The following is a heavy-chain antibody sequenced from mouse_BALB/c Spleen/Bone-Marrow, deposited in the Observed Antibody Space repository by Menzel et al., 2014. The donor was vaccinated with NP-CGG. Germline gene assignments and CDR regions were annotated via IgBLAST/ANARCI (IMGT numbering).Heavy chain of an antibody. J-gene: IGHJ1*01. D-gene: IGHD2-14*01. CDR2: ISSGSSTI. Sequence: DVMLVESGGGLVQPGGSRRLSCAASGFTFSSFGMHWVRQAPEKGLEWVAYISSGSSTIYYADTVKGRFTISRDNPKNTLFLQMTSLRSEDTAMYYCARDRYDEYLDVWGAGTTVTISS. V-gene: IGHV5-17*02. CDR1: GFTFSSFG. CDR3: ARDRYDEYLDV.